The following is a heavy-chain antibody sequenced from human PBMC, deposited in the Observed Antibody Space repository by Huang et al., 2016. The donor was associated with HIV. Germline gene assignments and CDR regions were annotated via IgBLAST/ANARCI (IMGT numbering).Heavy chain of an antibody. Sequence: QVHLVQSRGELKKPGASVRVSCKTSGYTFNNYGIGWVRQAPGQGLEWMGWIGAESGNPNYAHKFQGRLTLTTNTSTRTVYMDLRSLRSDDTAVYYCATDTRAYYYGSGTNGMDVWGQGTTVIVSS. CDR2: IGAESGNP. CDR3: ATDTRAYYYGSGTNGMDV. J-gene: IGHJ6*02. V-gene: IGHV1-18*04. CDR1: GYTFNNYG. D-gene: IGHD3-10*01.